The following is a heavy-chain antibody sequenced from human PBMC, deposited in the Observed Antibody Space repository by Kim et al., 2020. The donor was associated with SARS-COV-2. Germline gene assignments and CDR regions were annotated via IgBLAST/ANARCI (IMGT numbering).Heavy chain of an antibody. J-gene: IGHJ4*02. CDR2: INYSGST. CDR1: GGSFSAFSGYY. D-gene: IGHD2-2*01. CDR3: TRGPGSTTD. Sequence: SETLSLTCAVYGGSFSAFSGYYWSWIRQSPGKGLEWIGEINYSGSTNYNPSLENRVTISVDTFKKQFSLKVTSVTAADTAVYYCTRGPGSTTDWGQGTPVTVSS. V-gene: IGHV4-34*01.